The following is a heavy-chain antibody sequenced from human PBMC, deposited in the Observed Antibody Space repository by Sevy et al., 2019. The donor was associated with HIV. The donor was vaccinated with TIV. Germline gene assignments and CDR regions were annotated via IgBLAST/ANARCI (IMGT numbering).Heavy chain of an antibody. V-gene: IGHV3-74*03. J-gene: IGHJ3*02. CDR2: IDSDGSST. CDR1: GFTFSTYW. Sequence: GGCLRLSCAASGFTFSTYWMHWVRQAPGKELVWFSRIDSDGSSTKYADSVKGRFTISRDNAKNMLYLQMNSLRVEDTAVYYCTRGPKYYYHSSGSRYDAFDIWGQGTMVTVSS. D-gene: IGHD3-22*01. CDR3: TRGPKYYYHSSGSRYDAFDI.